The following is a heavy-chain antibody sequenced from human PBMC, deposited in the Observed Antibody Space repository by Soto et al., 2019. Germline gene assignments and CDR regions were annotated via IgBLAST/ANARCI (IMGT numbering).Heavy chain of an antibody. J-gene: IGHJ4*02. D-gene: IGHD2-15*01. CDR1: GGSFSGNY. CDR2: ISHSGSGT. CDR3: ARGHLPGGNTFYYDY. Sequence: QVQLQQWGAGLLKPSETLSLTCTVYGGSFSGNYWSWIRQPPGMGLEWIGEISHSGSGTNYNPSLKSRVTISVDTSKNQFSLKLSSVTAADTAMYYCARGHLPGGNTFYYDYWDQGTLVTVSS. V-gene: IGHV4-34*01.